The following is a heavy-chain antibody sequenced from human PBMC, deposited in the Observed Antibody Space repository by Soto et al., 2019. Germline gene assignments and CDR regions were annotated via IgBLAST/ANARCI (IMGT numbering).Heavy chain of an antibody. Sequence: PSETLSLTCAVYGGSFSGYYWSWIRQPPGKGLEWIGEINHSGSTNYNPSLKSRVTISVDTSKNQFSLKLSSVTAADTAVYYCARGRELLWFGELLHYYYGMDVWGQGTTVTVSS. CDR3: ARGRELLWFGELLHYYYGMDV. D-gene: IGHD3-10*01. J-gene: IGHJ6*02. V-gene: IGHV4-34*01. CDR1: GGSFSGYY. CDR2: INHSGST.